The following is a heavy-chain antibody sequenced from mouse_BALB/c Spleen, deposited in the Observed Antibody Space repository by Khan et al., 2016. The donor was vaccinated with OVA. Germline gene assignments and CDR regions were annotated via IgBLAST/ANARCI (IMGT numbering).Heavy chain of an antibody. J-gene: IGHJ3*01. Sequence: VQLQQSGTVLARPGASVKMSCKASGYTFTSYWMHWVKQRPGQGLEWIGGIFPGNNDTNYNQKIKGRAKLTAVTSASTANMELSSLTNEDSVVYYCTRAGYGAFAYWGQGTLVTVSA. V-gene: IGHV1-5*01. CDR1: GYTFTSYW. CDR3: TRAGYGAFAY. CDR2: IFPGNNDT. D-gene: IGHD1-1*01.